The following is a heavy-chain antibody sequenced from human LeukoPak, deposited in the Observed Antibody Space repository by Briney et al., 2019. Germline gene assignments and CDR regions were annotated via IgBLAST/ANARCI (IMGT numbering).Heavy chain of an antibody. CDR2: IRNKANNYAT. J-gene: IGHJ6*03. CDR3: VGCGVVCFYMVV. Sequence: GGSLRLSCAASGFTFSGSSVHWVRQTSGKGLEWVGRIRNKANNYATAYTASVKDRFTMSRDDSKDTAYLQMNSLKTEGSAVYCCVGCGVVCFYMVVWAKGTTVTV. V-gene: IGHV3-73*01. CDR1: GFTFSGSS. D-gene: IGHD2-21*01.